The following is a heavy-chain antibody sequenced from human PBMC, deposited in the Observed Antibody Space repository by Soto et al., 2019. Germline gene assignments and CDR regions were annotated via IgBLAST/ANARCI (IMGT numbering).Heavy chain of an antibody. Sequence: EVQLVESGGGLVQPGRSLRLSCAASGFTFDDYAMHWVRQAPGKGLEWVSGISWNSGSIGYADSVKGRFTISRDNAKNSLYLQMNSLRAEDTAVYYCAKDIRVGATGGFDYWGQGTLVTVSS. CDR3: AKDIRVGATGGFDY. V-gene: IGHV3-9*01. D-gene: IGHD1-26*01. J-gene: IGHJ4*02. CDR2: ISWNSGSI. CDR1: GFTFDDYA.